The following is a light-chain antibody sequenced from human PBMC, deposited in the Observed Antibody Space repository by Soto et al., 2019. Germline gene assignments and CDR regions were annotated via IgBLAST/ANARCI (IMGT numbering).Light chain of an antibody. CDR2: EDT. V-gene: IGLV2-23*01. Sequence: QSVLTQPASVSGSPGQSIAISCTGTSSDVGSYNLVSWYQQHPGKAPKLMIYEDTKRPSGVSDRFSGSKSGNTAPLTISGLQAEDEADYYCCSYATSSTYVFGTGTKVTVL. J-gene: IGLJ1*01. CDR3: CSYATSSTYV. CDR1: SSDVGSYNL.